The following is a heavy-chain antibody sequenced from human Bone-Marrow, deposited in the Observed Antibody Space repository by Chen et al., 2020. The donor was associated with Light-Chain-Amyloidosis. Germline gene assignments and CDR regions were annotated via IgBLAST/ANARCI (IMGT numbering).Heavy chain of an antibody. CDR3: ARGLHCSNTNCYLEFYYNAMDV. CDR2: INPNSDST. Sequence: QVQLVQSGAEVKKPGASVKVSCEASGYTFTGYHMHWVRQAPGQGLEWMGWINPNSDSTNYAKKFQGRVTMTRDTSISTVYMELSRLRSDDTAVYYCARGLHCSNTNCYLEFYYNAMDVWGQGTTVTVSS. V-gene: IGHV1-2*02. D-gene: IGHD2-2*01. CDR1: GYTFTGYH. J-gene: IGHJ6*02.